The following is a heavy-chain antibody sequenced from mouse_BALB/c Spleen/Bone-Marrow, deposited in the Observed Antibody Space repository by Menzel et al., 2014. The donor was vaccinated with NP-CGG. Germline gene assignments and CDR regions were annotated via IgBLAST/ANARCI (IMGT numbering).Heavy chain of an antibody. CDR3: ARYRLGTYFDY. V-gene: IGHV14-3*02. CDR2: IDPANGNT. J-gene: IGHJ2*01. D-gene: IGHD2-14*01. CDR1: GFNIKDTY. Sequence: EGEPKEKGEEIVKPGASVKLSCTASGFNIKDTYIHWVKQRPEQGLEWIGRIDPANGNTKYDPKFQGKATITADTSSSTAYLYLSRLTSEDTAVYYCARYRLGTYFDYWGQGTTLTVSS.